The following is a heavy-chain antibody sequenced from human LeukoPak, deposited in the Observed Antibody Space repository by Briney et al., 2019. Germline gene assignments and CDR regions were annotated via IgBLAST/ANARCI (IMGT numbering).Heavy chain of an antibody. Sequence: SVKVSCKASGYTFTSYAISWVRQAPGQGLEWMGGIIPIFGTANYAQKFQGRVTITADESTSTAYMELSSLRSEDTTVYYCARDLVPLEDSSWLDYWGQGTLVTVSS. V-gene: IGHV1-69*13. CDR3: ARDLVPLEDSSWLDY. D-gene: IGHD6-13*01. CDR1: GYTFTSYA. J-gene: IGHJ4*02. CDR2: IIPIFGTA.